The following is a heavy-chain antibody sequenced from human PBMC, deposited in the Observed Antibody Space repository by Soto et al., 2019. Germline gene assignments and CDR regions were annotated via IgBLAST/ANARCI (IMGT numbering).Heavy chain of an antibody. Sequence: TSETLSLTCTVSGGSISSSSYYWGWIRQPPGKGLEWIGSIYYSGSTYYNPSLKSRVTISVDTSKNQFSLKLSSVTAADTAVYYCASGRRQQLVVSEWGQGTLVTVSS. CDR3: ASGRRQQLVVSE. J-gene: IGHJ4*02. CDR2: IYYSGST. D-gene: IGHD6-13*01. CDR1: GGSISSSSYY. V-gene: IGHV4-39*01.